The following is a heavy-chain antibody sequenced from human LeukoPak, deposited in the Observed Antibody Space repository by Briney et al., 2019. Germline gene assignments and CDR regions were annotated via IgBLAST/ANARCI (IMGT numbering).Heavy chain of an antibody. CDR2: INAGNGNT. J-gene: IGHJ4*02. CDR1: GYTSTSYA. CDR3: ARVSGPLWAHEGYFDFFDY. V-gene: IGHV1-3*01. D-gene: IGHD3-9*01. Sequence: GASVKVSCKASGYTSTSYAMHWVRQAPGQRLEWMGWINAGNGNTKYSQKFQGRVTITRDTSASTAYMELSSLRSEDTAVYYCARVSGPLWAHEGYFDFFDYWGQGTLVTVSS.